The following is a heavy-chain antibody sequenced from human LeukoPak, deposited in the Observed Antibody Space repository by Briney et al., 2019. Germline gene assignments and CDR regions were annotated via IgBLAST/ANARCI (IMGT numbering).Heavy chain of an antibody. Sequence: ASVKVSCKASGYTFTNYGISWVRQAPGQGLEWTGWISAYNGNTNYAENLQVRVTMTRDTSTSTAYMELRSLRSDDTAVYYCARMMTPRLYYDSSGYYYGAFDIWGQGTMVTVSS. J-gene: IGHJ3*02. CDR2: ISAYNGNT. V-gene: IGHV1-18*01. D-gene: IGHD3-22*01. CDR3: ARMMTPRLYYDSSGYYYGAFDI. CDR1: GYTFTNYG.